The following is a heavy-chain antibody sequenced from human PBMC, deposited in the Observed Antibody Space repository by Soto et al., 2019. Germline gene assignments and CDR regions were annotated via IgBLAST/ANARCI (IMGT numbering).Heavy chain of an antibody. CDR1: GFNIRRYW. V-gene: IGHV3-7*01. D-gene: IGHD4-17*01. Sequence: EVQLVESGGGLVQPGGSLRLSCAASGFNIRRYWMSRVRQAPGKGLEWVANIKEDGSEQYYVDSVKGRFTIFRDNAKNSLSLQMNSLRAEDTAIYYCARDPTASYGDSLLFDYWGQGTLVIVSS. J-gene: IGHJ4*02. CDR3: ARDPTASYGDSLLFDY. CDR2: IKEDGSEQ.